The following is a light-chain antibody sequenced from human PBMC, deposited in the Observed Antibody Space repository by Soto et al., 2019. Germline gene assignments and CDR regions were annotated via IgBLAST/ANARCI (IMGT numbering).Light chain of an antibody. CDR2: AAS. V-gene: IGKV1-39*01. Sequence: DIQMTQSPSSLSASVGDRVTITCRASQSISSYLNWYQQKPVKAPKLLIYAASSLQSGVSSRFSGSGSGTDFTLTISSLQPEDFATYYCQQSYSTPPTFGQGTKVDIK. CDR3: QQSYSTPPT. J-gene: IGKJ1*01. CDR1: QSISSY.